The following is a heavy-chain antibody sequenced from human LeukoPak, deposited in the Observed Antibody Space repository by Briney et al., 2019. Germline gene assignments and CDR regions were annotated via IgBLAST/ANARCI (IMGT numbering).Heavy chain of an antibody. CDR2: ISYDGSEK. CDR3: ARTPRASYDRSAYYDY. CDR1: GFTFSSYG. Sequence: PGRSLRLSCAASGFTFSSYGMHWVRQAPGKGLEWVALISYDGSEKYYADSVKGRSTISRDNSKNTLYLQMNSLRPEDTAVYYCARTPRASYDRSAYYDYWGQGTLVTVSS. D-gene: IGHD3-22*01. J-gene: IGHJ4*02. V-gene: IGHV3-30*03.